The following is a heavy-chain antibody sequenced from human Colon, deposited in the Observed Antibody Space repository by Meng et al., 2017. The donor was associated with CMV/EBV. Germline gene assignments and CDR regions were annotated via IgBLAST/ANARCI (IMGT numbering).Heavy chain of an antibody. Sequence: QVQCGDSGPDLVKPSETLSLPCTVSGASITSYYWSWIRQPAAKGLEWIGRVYISGNTNYNPSLKSRVTMSIDTSKNQLSLNIRSVTAADTAVYYCARDSNLSGLAYWGQGTLVTVSS. CDR2: VYISGNT. V-gene: IGHV4-4*07. CDR3: ARDSNLSGLAY. D-gene: IGHD3-10*01. CDR1: GASITSYY. J-gene: IGHJ4*02.